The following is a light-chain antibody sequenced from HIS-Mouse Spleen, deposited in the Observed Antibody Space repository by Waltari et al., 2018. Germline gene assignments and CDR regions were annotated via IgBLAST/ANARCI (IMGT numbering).Light chain of an antibody. CDR2: EDS. Sequence: SYELTQPPSVSVSPGQTARITCSGDALPKKYAYWYQQKSGQAPVLVIYEDSKRPSGIPERFSGSNSGNTATLTISRVEAGDEADYYCQVWDSSSDRVFGTGTKVTVL. J-gene: IGLJ1*01. CDR3: QVWDSSSDRV. V-gene: IGLV3-10*01. CDR1: ALPKKY.